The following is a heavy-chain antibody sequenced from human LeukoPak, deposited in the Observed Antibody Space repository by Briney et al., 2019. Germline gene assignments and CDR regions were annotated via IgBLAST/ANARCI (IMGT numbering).Heavy chain of an antibody. CDR2: ISGSGGST. J-gene: IGHJ4*02. Sequence: GGSLRLSCAASGFTFSTYGMAWVRQASGKGLEWVSAISGSGGSTYYADSVRGRFTISRDNSKNTLYLQMNSLRAEDTAIYYCARQVGPDYWGQGTLVTVSS. D-gene: IGHD1-26*01. CDR1: GFTFSTYG. V-gene: IGHV3-23*01. CDR3: ARQVGPDY.